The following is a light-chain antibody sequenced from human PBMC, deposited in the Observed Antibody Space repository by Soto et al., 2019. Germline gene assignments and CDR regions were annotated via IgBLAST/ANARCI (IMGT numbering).Light chain of an antibody. Sequence: DIVITQSPTSLAVSLGERATINCKSSQSVLYSSNNKNYLAWYQEKPGQPPKLLIYWASTRESGVPDRFSGSGSGTDFTLTISSLQAEDVAVYYCQQYYSILWTFGQGTKVDIK. V-gene: IGKV4-1*01. CDR3: QQYYSILWT. CDR1: QSVLYSSNNKNY. J-gene: IGKJ1*01. CDR2: WAS.